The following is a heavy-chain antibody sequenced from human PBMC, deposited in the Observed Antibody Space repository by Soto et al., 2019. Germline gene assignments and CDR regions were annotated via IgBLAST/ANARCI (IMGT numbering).Heavy chain of an antibody. D-gene: IGHD5-12*01. V-gene: IGHV3-7*01. CDR2: IKQDGSEK. CDR1: GFTFSSYW. J-gene: IGHJ4*02. Sequence: GGSLRLSCAASGFTFSSYWMSWVRQAPGKGLEWVANIKQDGSEKYYVDSVKGRFTISRDNAKNSLYLQMNSLRAEDTAVYYCAREDSGYGLVFYFDYWGQGTLVTVSS. CDR3: AREDSGYGLVFYFDY.